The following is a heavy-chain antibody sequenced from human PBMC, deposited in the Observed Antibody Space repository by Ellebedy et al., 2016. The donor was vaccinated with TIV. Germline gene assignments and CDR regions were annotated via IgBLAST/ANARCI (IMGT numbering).Heavy chain of an antibody. J-gene: IGHJ4*02. CDR3: ARVPGHGDFKIDY. V-gene: IGHV1-8*01. CDR1: GYTFTNYD. Sequence: ASVTVSCKASGYTFTNYDINWVRQATGQGLEWRGWVNPISGNTGYAPKFRGRVTMTMNTSISTASMELSSLRSEDTAVYYCARVPGHGDFKIDYWGQGTLVTVSS. D-gene: IGHD2-21*02. CDR2: VNPISGNT.